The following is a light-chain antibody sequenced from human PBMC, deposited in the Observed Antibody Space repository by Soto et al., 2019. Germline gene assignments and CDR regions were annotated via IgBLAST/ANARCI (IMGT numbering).Light chain of an antibody. Sequence: QSALTQPASVSGSPGQSITISCTGTSSDVGGYNYVSWYQQHPGKAPKLMIFDVSHRPSGVSNRFSGSKSGSTASLTISGLQAEDEADYFSCSFTSSRTRIFGGGTQLTVL. CDR2: DVS. V-gene: IGLV2-14*01. CDR1: SSDVGGYNY. CDR3: CSFTSSRTRI. J-gene: IGLJ2*01.